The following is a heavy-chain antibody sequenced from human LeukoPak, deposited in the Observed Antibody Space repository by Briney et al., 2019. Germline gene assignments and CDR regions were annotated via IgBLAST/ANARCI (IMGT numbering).Heavy chain of an antibody. J-gene: IGHJ4*02. CDR3: ARSVAAAGTGIDY. V-gene: IGHV4-59*01. Sequence: SETLSLTCTVSGGSISSYYWSWIRQPPGKGLEWIGYIYYSGSTNYNPSLKSRVTISVDTSKNQFSLKLSSVTAADTAVYYCARSVAAAGTGIDYWGQGTLVTVSS. D-gene: IGHD6-13*01. CDR1: GGSISSYY. CDR2: IYYSGST.